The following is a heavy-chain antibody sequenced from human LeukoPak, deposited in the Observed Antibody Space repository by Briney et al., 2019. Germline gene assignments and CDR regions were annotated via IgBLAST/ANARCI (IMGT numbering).Heavy chain of an antibody. V-gene: IGHV1-2*02. CDR3: ARSPRGPSGWYSSGCADY. J-gene: IGHJ4*02. CDR1: GYTFTGYY. Sequence: ASVKVSCKASGYTFTGYYMHWVRQAPGLGLEWMGWINPNSGGTNYAQKFQGRVTMTRDTSISTAYMELSRLRSDDTAVYYCARSPRGPSGWYSSGCADYWGQGTLVTVSS. D-gene: IGHD6-19*01. CDR2: INPNSGGT.